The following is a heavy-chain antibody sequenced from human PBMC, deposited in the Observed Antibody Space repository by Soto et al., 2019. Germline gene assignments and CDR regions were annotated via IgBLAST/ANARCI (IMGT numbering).Heavy chain of an antibody. CDR3: ARTRHLPSALVPHYGMDV. CDR2: INSDGSST. V-gene: IGHV3-74*01. Sequence: QPGGSLRLSCAASGFTFSSYWMHWVRQAPGKGLVWVSRINSDGSSTSYADSVKGRFTISRDNAKNTLYLQMNSLRAEDTAVYYCARTRHLPSALVPHYGMDVWGQGTTVTVSS. J-gene: IGHJ6*02. CDR1: GFTFSSYW. D-gene: IGHD2-2*01.